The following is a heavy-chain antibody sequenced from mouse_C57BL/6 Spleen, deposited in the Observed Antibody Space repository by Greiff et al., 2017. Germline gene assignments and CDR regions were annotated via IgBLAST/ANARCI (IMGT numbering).Heavy chain of an antibody. CDR1: GYSITSGYY. V-gene: IGHV3-6*01. D-gene: IGHD1-1*01. CDR3: ARLITTVFDY. Sequence: EVKLQESGPGLVKPSQSLSLTCSVTGYSITSGYYWNWIRQFPGNKLEWMGYISYDGSNNYNPSLKNRISITRDTSKNQFFLKLNSVTTEDTATYYCARLITTVFDYWGQGTTLTVSS. CDR2: ISYDGSN. J-gene: IGHJ2*01.